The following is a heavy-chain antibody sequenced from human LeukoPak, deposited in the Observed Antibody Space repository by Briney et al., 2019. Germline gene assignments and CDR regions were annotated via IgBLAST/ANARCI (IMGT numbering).Heavy chain of an antibody. CDR1: GGSLSSYY. Sequence: SETLSLTCTVSGGSLSSYYWSWIRRPPGKGLEWIGYIHYSGSTNYNPSLKSRVIISVDTSKNQFSLKLSSVTAADTAVYYCAGEITAVDLWGRGTVITVSS. J-gene: IGHJ4*02. V-gene: IGHV4-59*01. CDR3: AGEITAVDL. CDR2: IHYSGST. D-gene: IGHD6-13*01.